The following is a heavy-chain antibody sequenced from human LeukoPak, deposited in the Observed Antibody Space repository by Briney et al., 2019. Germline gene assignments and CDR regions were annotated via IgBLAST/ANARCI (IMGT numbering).Heavy chain of an antibody. CDR2: ISSSSSYI. Sequence: GGSLRLSCAASGFTFSSYSMNWVRRAPGKGLEWVSSISSSSSYIYYADSVKGRFTISRDNSENSLYLQMDSLTAEDTAVYYCTRKGSQWDFLVDYWGQGTRVAVSP. D-gene: IGHD2/OR15-2a*01. CDR3: TRKGSQWDFLVDY. CDR1: GFTFSSYS. V-gene: IGHV3-21*01. J-gene: IGHJ4*02.